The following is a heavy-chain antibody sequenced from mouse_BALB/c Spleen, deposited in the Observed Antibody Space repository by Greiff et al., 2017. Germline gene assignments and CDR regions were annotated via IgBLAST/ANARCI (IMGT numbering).Heavy chain of an antibody. Sequence: QVQLQQSGAELVRPGTSVKVSCKASGYAFTNYLIEWVKQRPGQGLEWIGVINPGSGGTNYNEKFKGKATLTADKSSSTAYMQLSSLTSDDSAVYFCARTPYYYGSSLYFDVWGAGTTVTVSS. CDR3: ARTPYYYGSSLYFDV. J-gene: IGHJ1*01. CDR1: GYAFTNYL. V-gene: IGHV1-54*01. CDR2: INPGSGGT. D-gene: IGHD1-1*01.